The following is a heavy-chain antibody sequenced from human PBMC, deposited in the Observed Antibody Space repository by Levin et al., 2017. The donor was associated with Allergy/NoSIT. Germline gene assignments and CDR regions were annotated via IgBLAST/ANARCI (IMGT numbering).Heavy chain of an antibody. D-gene: IGHD5-12*01. J-gene: IGHJ4*02. CDR1: GYTFTGYY. Sequence: ASVKVSCKASGYTFTGYYMHWVRQAPGQGLEWMGRINPNSGGTNYAQKFQGRVTMTRDTSISTAYMELSRLRSDDTAVYYCARSIVATPPHYFDYWGQGTLVTVSS. CDR3: ARSIVATPPHYFDY. V-gene: IGHV1-2*06. CDR2: INPNSGGT.